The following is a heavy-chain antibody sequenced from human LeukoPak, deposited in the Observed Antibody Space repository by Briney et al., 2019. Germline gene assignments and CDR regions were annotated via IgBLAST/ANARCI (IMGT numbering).Heavy chain of an antibody. D-gene: IGHD2-2*01. Sequence: SETLSLTCAVYGGSFSGYYWSWIRQPPGKGLEWIGSIYHSGSTYYNPSLKSRVTISVDTSKNQFSLKLSSVTAADTAVYYCASQYCSSTSCYADDAFDIWGQGTMVTVSS. CDR3: ASQYCSSTSCYADDAFDI. V-gene: IGHV4-34*01. J-gene: IGHJ3*02. CDR2: IYHSGST. CDR1: GGSFSGYY.